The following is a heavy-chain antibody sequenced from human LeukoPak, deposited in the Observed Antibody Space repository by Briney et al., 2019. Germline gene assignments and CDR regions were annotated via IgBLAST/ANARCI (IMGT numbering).Heavy chain of an antibody. Sequence: WASVKVSCKASGYTFTGYYMHWVRQAPGQGLEWMGWINPNSGGTNYAQKFQSRVTMTRDTSISTAYMELSRLRSDDTAVYYCARDYDILTGYYFLVSSTKNWFDPWGQGTLVTVSS. J-gene: IGHJ5*02. CDR2: INPNSGGT. CDR1: GYTFTGYY. V-gene: IGHV1-2*02. CDR3: ARDYDILTGYYFLVSSTKNWFDP. D-gene: IGHD3-9*01.